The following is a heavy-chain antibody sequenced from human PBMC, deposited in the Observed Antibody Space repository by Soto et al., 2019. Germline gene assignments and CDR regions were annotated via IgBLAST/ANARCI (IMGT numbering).Heavy chain of an antibody. V-gene: IGHV3-30*18. CDR3: AKEGYSYGSGSDY. CDR2: ISYDGSNK. Sequence: QVQLVESGGGVVQPGRSLRLSCAASGFTFSSYGMHWVRQAPGKGLEWVAVISYDGSNKYYADSVKGRFTISRDNSKNTLYLQMNSLRAEDTAVYYCAKEGYSYGSGSDYWGQGTLVTVSS. D-gene: IGHD5-18*01. J-gene: IGHJ4*02. CDR1: GFTFSSYG.